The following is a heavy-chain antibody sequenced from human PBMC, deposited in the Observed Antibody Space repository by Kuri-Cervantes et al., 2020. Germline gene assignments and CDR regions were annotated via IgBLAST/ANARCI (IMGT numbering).Heavy chain of an antibody. CDR3: ASLNSGSYLPFDY. Sequence: LSLTCAASGFTFSSYGMHWVRQAPGKGLEWVAVISYDGSNKYYADSVKGRFTISRDNSKNTLYLQMNSLRAEDTAVYYCASLNSGSYLPFDYWGQGTLVTVSS. CDR2: ISYDGSNK. CDR1: GFTFSSYG. V-gene: IGHV3-30*03. J-gene: IGHJ4*02. D-gene: IGHD1-26*01.